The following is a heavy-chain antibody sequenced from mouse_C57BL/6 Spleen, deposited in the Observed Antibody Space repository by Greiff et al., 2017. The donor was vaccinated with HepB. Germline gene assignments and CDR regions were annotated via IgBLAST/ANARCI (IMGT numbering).Heavy chain of an antibody. CDR3: TRGGGLLPFDY. D-gene: IGHD2-3*01. J-gene: IGHJ2*01. CDR2: IDPETGGT. CDR1: GYTFTDYE. V-gene: IGHV1-15*01. Sequence: QVQLKESGAELVRPGASVTLSCKASGYTFTDYEMHWVKQTPVHGLEWIGAIDPETGGTAYNQKFKGKAILTADKSSSTAYMELRSLTSEDSAVYYCTRGGGLLPFDYWGQGTTLTVSS.